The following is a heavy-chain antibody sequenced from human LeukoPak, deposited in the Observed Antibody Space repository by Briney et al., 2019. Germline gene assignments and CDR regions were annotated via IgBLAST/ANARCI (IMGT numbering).Heavy chain of an antibody. V-gene: IGHV4-30-2*01. CDR1: GGSVSSGGYY. D-gene: IGHD1-14*01. Sequence: SQTLSLTCTVSGGSVSSGGYYWSWIRQPPGKGLEWIGYIYHSGSTYNNPSLKSRVTISVDRSKNQFSLKLSSVTAADTAVYYCARDDRGQPTRYWGQGTLVTVSS. J-gene: IGHJ4*02. CDR2: IYHSGST. CDR3: ARDDRGQPTRY.